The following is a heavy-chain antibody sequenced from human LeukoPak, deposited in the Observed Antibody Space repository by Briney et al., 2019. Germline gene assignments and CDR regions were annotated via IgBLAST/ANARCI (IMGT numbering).Heavy chain of an antibody. CDR2: IYYSGST. CDR1: VGSISSSNHY. Sequence: PSETLSLTCTVSVGSISSSNHYWGWIRQPPGKGLEWIGHIYYSGSTYHNPSLKSPVAISVDTSRYQFSLKLSSVTLADKTVYYCARMDAVAPSYYFDYWGQGTLVAVSS. J-gene: IGHJ4*02. V-gene: IGHV4-39*01. CDR3: ARMDAVAPSYYFDY. D-gene: IGHD6-19*01.